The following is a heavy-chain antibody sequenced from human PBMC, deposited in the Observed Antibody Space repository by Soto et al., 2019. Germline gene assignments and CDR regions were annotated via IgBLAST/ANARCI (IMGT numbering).Heavy chain of an antibody. Sequence: QVQLVQSGAEVKKPGSSVKVSCKASGGTFSNYTISWVRQAPGQGLEWMGRIIPILNIANYAQKFQRRVTITADKSTTTAYMELSSLRSEDTAVYYCARVSEMGTVTEGFYYYIDVWGKGTTVTVSS. CDR1: GGTFSNYT. V-gene: IGHV1-69*02. D-gene: IGHD4-17*01. CDR2: IIPILNIA. CDR3: ARVSEMGTVTEGFYYYIDV. J-gene: IGHJ6*03.